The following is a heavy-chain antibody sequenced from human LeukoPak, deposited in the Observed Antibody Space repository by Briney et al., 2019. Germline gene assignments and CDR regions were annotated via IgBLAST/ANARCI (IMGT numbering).Heavy chain of an antibody. CDR3: AREGKDCSRTSCYLYAHFDY. J-gene: IGHJ4*02. D-gene: IGHD2-2*01. CDR2: IHHSGDT. Sequence: SQTLSLTCTVSGGSISSGGYYWSWIRQPPGKGLEWIGYIHHSGDTYQNPSLKSRVTVSSDRSKNQFYLKLSSVTAADTAVYYCAREGKDCSRTSCYLYAHFDYWGQGTLVTVSS. V-gene: IGHV4-30-2*01. CDR1: GGSISSGGYY.